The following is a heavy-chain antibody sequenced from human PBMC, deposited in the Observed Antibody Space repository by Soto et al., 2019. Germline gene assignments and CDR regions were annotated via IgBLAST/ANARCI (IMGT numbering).Heavy chain of an antibody. J-gene: IGHJ3*02. Sequence: GGSLRLSCAASGFTFDDYAMHWVRQAPGKGLEWVSGISWNSGSIGYADSVKGRFTISRDNAKNSLYLKMNSLRAEDTTLYYCAKDRETATILRIDIWGRGTLVTVSS. D-gene: IGHD5-12*01. CDR1: GFTFDDYA. V-gene: IGHV3-9*01. CDR2: ISWNSGSI. CDR3: AKDRETATILRIDI.